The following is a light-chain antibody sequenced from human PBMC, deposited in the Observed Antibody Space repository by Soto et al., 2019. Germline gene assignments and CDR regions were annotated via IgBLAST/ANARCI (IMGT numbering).Light chain of an antibody. J-gene: IGKJ2*01. CDR2: DAS. V-gene: IGKV3-11*01. CDR1: QSISSN. CDR3: QQRSNWPHT. Sequence: EIVLTQSPATLSLSPGERATLSCRASQSISSNLGWYQQKPGQAPRLLIYDASNRAAGIPARFSGSGSGTDFTLTISSLEPEDSAVYYCQQRSNWPHTFGQGTNVEIK.